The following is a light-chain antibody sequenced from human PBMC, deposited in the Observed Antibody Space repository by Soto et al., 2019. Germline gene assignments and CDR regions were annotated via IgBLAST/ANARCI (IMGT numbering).Light chain of an antibody. J-gene: IGKJ3*01. CDR3: QEYSKWPLFT. CDR1: QSVGRN. Sequence: EIVVTQSPGILSVSPGDRATLSCRASQSVGRNLAWYQQKPGQAPMLLIYAASTRATGLPARFSGSGSGTDFTLTISSLQSEDFAVYYCQEYSKWPLFTFGPGTRVDIK. V-gene: IGKV3-15*01. CDR2: AAS.